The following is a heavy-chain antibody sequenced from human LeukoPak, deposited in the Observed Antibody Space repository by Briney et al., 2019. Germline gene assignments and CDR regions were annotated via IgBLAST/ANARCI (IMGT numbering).Heavy chain of an antibody. CDR3: ARGGWYPESFQH. CDR2: IYDSGST. J-gene: IGHJ1*01. Sequence: KASVTVSLTSTVYTGTICYFHWVWHRQPQGKGLKWIGYIYDSGSTNYNSSLKSRVTRSVDTSKNQFALKLSSVTAADTAVYYCARGGWYPESFQHWGQGALVTVAS. D-gene: IGHD6-19*01. V-gene: IGHV4-59*01. CDR1: TGTICYFH.